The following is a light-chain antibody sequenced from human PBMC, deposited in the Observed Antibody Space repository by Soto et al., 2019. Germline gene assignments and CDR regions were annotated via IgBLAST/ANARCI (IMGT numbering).Light chain of an antibody. Sequence: EIAMTQSPATLSVSPGERATLSCRASQSVSSNLAWYQQKPGQAPRLLIYGASTRATGIPARFNGSGSETEFTLTISSLQSEDFAVYYCQQYNNLPPYTFGQGTKLEIK. CDR3: QQYNNLPPYT. J-gene: IGKJ2*01. CDR1: QSVSSN. CDR2: GAS. V-gene: IGKV3-15*01.